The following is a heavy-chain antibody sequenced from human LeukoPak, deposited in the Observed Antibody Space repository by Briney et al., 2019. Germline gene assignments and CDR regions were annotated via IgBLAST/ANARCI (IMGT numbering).Heavy chain of an antibody. CDR2: ISPGSSYI. V-gene: IGHV3-21*01. CDR3: AKGNEQWLADY. D-gene: IGHD6-19*01. Sequence: GGSLRLSCAASGFTFSTQRMNWVRQAPGKGLEWVSSISPGSSYISYVDSVKGRFTISRDNAKNSLYLQMNSLRAEDTAVYYCAKGNEQWLADYWGQGTLVTVSS. J-gene: IGHJ4*02. CDR1: GFTFSTQR.